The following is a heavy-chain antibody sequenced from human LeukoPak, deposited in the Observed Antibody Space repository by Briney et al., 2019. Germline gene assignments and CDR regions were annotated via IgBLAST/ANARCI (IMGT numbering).Heavy chain of an antibody. J-gene: IGHJ2*01. CDR2: IYHSGST. CDR3: AKDWGYWYFDL. Sequence: SETLSLTCAVSGGSISSSNWWSWVRQPPGKGLEWIGEIYHSGSTNYNPSLKSRVTMSVDTSKNQFSLKLSSVTAAGTAVYYCAKDWGYWYFDLWGRGTLVTVSS. D-gene: IGHD7-27*01. CDR1: GGSISSSNW. V-gene: IGHV4-4*02.